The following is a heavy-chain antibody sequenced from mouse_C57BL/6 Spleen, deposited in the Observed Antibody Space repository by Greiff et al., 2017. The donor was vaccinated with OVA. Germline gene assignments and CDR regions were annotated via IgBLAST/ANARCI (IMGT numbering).Heavy chain of an antibody. Sequence: EVHLVESGGGLVKPGGSLKLSCAASGFTFSDYGMHWVRQAPEKGLEWVAYISSGSSTIYYADTVKGRFTISRDNAKNTLFLQMTSLRSEDTAMYYCAREGTLLWMDYWGQGTSVTVSS. CDR3: AREGTLLWMDY. V-gene: IGHV5-17*01. J-gene: IGHJ4*01. D-gene: IGHD2-1*01. CDR2: ISSGSSTI. CDR1: GFTFSDYG.